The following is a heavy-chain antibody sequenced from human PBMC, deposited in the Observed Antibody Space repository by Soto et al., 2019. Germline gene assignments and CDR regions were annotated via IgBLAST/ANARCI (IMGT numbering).Heavy chain of an antibody. D-gene: IGHD3-22*01. Sequence: QLQLQESGPGLVKPSETLSLTCTVSGGSISSSSYYWGWIRQPPGKGLEWIGSIYYSGSTYYNPSLKSRVTISVDTSKNQFSLKLSSVTAADTAVYYCATPYYDSSGSPYGAFDIWGQGTMVTVSS. CDR2: IYYSGST. V-gene: IGHV4-39*01. CDR1: GGSISSSSYY. CDR3: ATPYYDSSGSPYGAFDI. J-gene: IGHJ3*02.